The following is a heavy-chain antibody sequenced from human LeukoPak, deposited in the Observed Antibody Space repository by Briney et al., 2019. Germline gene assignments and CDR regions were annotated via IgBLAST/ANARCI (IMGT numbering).Heavy chain of an antibody. D-gene: IGHD3-3*01. CDR3: ASRRVGTEDFGVFTLGRVWFET. CDR2: IIPIFGTS. V-gene: IGHV1-69*13. J-gene: IGHJ5*02. Sequence: SVKVSCRASGGTFSSYAISWVRQAPGQGLEWMGGIIPIFGTSNYAQKFQGRVTITPDESTRTAYMELSSLRSEDTAVDYCASRRVGTEDFGVFTLGRVWFETWGEGTLVTVSS. CDR1: GGTFSSYA.